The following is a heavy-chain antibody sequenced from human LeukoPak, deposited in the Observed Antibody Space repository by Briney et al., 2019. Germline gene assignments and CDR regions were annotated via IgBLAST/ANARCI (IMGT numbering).Heavy chain of an antibody. CDR3: AKDWGPDYGGNGVY. CDR1: GFTFSSYA. D-gene: IGHD4-23*01. CDR2: ISGSGGST. V-gene: IGHV3-23*01. Sequence: GGSLRLSCAASGFTFSSYAMSWVRQASGKGLEWVSAISGSGGSTYYADSVKGRFTISRDNSKNTLYLQMNSLRAEDTAVYYCAKDWGPDYGGNGVYWGQGTLVTVSS. J-gene: IGHJ4*02.